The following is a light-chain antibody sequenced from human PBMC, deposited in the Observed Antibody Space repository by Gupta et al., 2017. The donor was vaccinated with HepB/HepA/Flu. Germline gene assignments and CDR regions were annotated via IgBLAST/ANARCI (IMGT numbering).Light chain of an antibody. CDR1: KLGDKY. CDR2: QDN. CDR3: QAWDSTTAF. V-gene: IGLV3-1*01. Sequence: SYELTQPPSVSVSPEQTASITCSGDKLGDKYASWYQQRPGQSPVMVIYQDNKRPSGIPERFSGSNSGNTATLTISGTQAIDEADYYCQAWDSTTAFFGTGTQVTVL. J-gene: IGLJ1*01.